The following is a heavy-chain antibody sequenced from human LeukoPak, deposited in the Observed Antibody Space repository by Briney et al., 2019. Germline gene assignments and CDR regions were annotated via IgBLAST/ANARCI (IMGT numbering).Heavy chain of an antibody. D-gene: IGHD6-13*01. CDR2: IKQDGSER. V-gene: IGHV3-7*01. CDR3: ATGGQQYYDY. Sequence: GGSLRLSCAASGFTFSSYWMTWVRQAPGRGLEWVANIKQDGSERYYVDSVKGRFTVSRDNARNTVVLQMNSLSAEDTAVYYCATGGQQYYDYWGQGTVVTVSS. CDR1: GFTFSSYW. J-gene: IGHJ4*02.